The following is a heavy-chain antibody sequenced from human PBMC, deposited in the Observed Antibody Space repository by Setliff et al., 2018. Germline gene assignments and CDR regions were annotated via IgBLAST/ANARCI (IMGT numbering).Heavy chain of an antibody. CDR1: GYTFNNYG. CDR2: INSYNFNT. Sequence: ASVKVSCKASGYTFNNYGITWVRQAPGQGLEWMGWINSYNFNTNYAKRLQGRVTMTTDTSTSTAYMELRNLRSDDTAVYYCARVESMVRGKNILRHFDYWGQGIQVTVSS. V-gene: IGHV1-18*01. CDR3: ARVESMVRGKNILRHFDY. J-gene: IGHJ4*02. D-gene: IGHD3-10*01.